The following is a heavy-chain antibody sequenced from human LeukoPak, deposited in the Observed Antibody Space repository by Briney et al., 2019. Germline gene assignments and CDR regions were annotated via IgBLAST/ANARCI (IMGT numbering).Heavy chain of an antibody. CDR1: GGSISSYY. J-gene: IGHJ3*02. CDR3: ATLWRLGASTGEAFDI. D-gene: IGHD1-26*01. V-gene: IGHV4-4*07. CDR2: IHTSGSI. Sequence: PSETLSLTCTVSGGSISSYYWSWIRQPAGKGLEWIGRIHTSGSINYNPSLKSRVTMSVDTSKNQFSLKLSSVTAADTAVYYCATLWRLGASTGEAFDIWGQGTMVTVSS.